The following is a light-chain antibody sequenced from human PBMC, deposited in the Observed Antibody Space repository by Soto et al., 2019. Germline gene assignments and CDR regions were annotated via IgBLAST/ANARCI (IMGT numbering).Light chain of an antibody. CDR1: QGITSW. V-gene: IGKV1-12*01. J-gene: IGKJ4*01. CDR3: QQAATYTLL. Sequence: DIQMTQSPSSVSAFVGDSVTITCRASQGITSWLAWYQQKPGKAPELLIYAASSLQSGVPSRFSGSGSGTDCTLTISSLQPEDSATYYCQQAATYTLLFGGGTKVEIK. CDR2: AAS.